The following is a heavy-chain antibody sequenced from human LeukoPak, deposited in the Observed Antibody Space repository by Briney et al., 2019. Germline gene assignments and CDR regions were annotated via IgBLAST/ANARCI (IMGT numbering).Heavy chain of an antibody. CDR3: ARGIFGVVIISGPFDI. CDR1: GYSFTSYW. J-gene: IGHJ3*02. CDR2: IYPGDSDT. V-gene: IGHV5-51*01. Sequence: GESLKISCKGSGYSFTSYWIGWVRQMPGKGLEWMGIIYPGDSDTRYSLSFQGQVTISADKSISTAYLQWSSLKASDTAMYYCARGIFGVVIISGPFDIWGQGTMVTVSS. D-gene: IGHD3-3*01.